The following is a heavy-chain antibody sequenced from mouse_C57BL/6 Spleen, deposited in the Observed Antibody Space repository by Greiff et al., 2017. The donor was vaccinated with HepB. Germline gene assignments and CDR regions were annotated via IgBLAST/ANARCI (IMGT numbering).Heavy chain of an antibody. Sequence: EVQLQQSGPVLVKPGASVKMSCKASGYTFTDYYMNWVKQSHGKSLEWIGVINPYNGGTSYNQKFKGKATLTVDKSSSTAYMELNSLTSEDSAVYYCARGDYDEFAYWGQGTLVTVSA. CDR2: INPYNGGT. CDR3: ARGDYDEFAY. V-gene: IGHV1-19*01. J-gene: IGHJ3*01. CDR1: GYTFTDYY. D-gene: IGHD2-4*01.